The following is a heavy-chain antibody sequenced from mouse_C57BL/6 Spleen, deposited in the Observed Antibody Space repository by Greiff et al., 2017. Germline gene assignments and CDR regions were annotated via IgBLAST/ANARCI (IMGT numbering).Heavy chain of an antibody. CDR3: SRDSPTAY. J-gene: IGHJ3*01. CDR2: IDPETGGT. Sequence: QVQLQQSGAELVRPGASVTLSCKASGYTFTDYEMHWVKQTPVHGLEWIGAIDPETGGTAYNQKFKGKAILTAYKSSSTAYLELRSLTSEDSAVYYWSRDSPTAYWGQGTLVTVSA. D-gene: IGHD6-1*01. V-gene: IGHV1-15*01. CDR1: GYTFTDYE.